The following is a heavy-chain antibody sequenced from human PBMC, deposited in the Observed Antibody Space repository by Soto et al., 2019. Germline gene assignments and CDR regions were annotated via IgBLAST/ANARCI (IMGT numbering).Heavy chain of an antibody. V-gene: IGHV1-69*04. Sequence: GASVKVSCKASGGTFSSYTISWVRQAPGQGLEWMGRIIPVLGITNYAQKFQGRVTITADKSTSTAYMELISLRSEDTAVYYCVRDEAPYYYVSSGTPGYYYGMDVWGQGTTVTVSS. CDR3: VRDEAPYYYVSSGTPGYYYGMDV. J-gene: IGHJ6*02. CDR2: IIPVLGIT. D-gene: IGHD3-22*01. CDR1: GGTFSSYT.